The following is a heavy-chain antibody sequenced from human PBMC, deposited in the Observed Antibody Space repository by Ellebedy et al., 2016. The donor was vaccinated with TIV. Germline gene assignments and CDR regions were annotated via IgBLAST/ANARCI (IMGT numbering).Heavy chain of an antibody. J-gene: IGHJ4*02. CDR1: GFTFSSYE. CDR2: LSSSGSTI. V-gene: IGHV3-48*03. CDR3: ARDHGYGDYGLGY. D-gene: IGHD4-17*01. Sequence: GGSLRLSCAASGFTFSSYEMNWVRQAPGKGLEWVSYLSSSGSTIYYADAVKGRFTISRDNAKNSLYLQMNSLRAEDTAVYYCARDHGYGDYGLGYWGQGTLVTVSS.